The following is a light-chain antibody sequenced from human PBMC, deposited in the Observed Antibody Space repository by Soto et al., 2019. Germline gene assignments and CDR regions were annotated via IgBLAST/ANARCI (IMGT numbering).Light chain of an antibody. CDR2: DAS. J-gene: IGKJ1*01. CDR3: QQRSKWRT. Sequence: DIVLTQSPATLSLSPGERATLSCRASQSVSGYLAWFQQKPGQAPRLLIYDASKRATGIPARFSGSGFGTDYTLTISSLEPEDFAVYYCQQRSKWRTFGQGTKVDIK. CDR1: QSVSGY. V-gene: IGKV3-11*01.